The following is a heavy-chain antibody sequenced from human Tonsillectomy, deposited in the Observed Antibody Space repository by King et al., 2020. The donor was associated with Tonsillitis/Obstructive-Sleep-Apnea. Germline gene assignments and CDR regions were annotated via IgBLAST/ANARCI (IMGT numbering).Heavy chain of an antibody. CDR1: GFTFSSYE. V-gene: IGHV3-48*03. CDR3: ARDRLGWYFDL. J-gene: IGHJ2*01. Sequence: VQLVESGGGLVQPGGSLRLSCAASGFTFSSYEMNWVRQAPGKGLEWVSYISSSGSTIYYADSVKGRFTISRDNAKNSLYLQMNDLGAEDTAVYYCARDRLGWYFDLWGRGTLVSVSS. CDR2: ISSSGSTI. D-gene: IGHD4-11*01.